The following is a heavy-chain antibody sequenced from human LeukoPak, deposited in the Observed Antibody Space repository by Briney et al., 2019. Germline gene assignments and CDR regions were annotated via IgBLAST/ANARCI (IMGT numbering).Heavy chain of an antibody. D-gene: IGHD1-7*01. CDR3: ARGLELLVLDV. V-gene: IGHV4-34*01. Sequence: ASETLSLTCAVYGGSFSGYYWSWIRQPPGKGLEWIGEINHSGSTNYNPSLKSRVTISADTSKNQFSLKLSSVTAADTAVYYCARGLELLVLDVWGKGTTVSVSS. CDR2: INHSGST. CDR1: GGSFSGYY. J-gene: IGHJ6*04.